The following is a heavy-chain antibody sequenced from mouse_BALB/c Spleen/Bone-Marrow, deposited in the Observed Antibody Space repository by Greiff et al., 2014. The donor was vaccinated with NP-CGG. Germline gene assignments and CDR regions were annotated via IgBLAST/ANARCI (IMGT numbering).Heavy chain of an antibody. Sequence: QVQLQQSGAELARPGASVKMSCKASGYTFAYYTVHWVKQRPGQGLEWIGYINPSSGYANYNQKFKDKATLTTDKSSSTAYMQLSSLTSEDSAVYYCAREFYGSWFAYWGQGTLVTVSA. CDR1: GYTFAYYT. CDR3: AREFYGSWFAY. CDR2: INPSSGYA. D-gene: IGHD2-2*01. J-gene: IGHJ3*01. V-gene: IGHV1-4*01.